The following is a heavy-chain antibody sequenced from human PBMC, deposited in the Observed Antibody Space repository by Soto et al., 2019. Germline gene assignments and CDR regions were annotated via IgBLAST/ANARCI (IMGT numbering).Heavy chain of an antibody. V-gene: IGHV3-30-3*01. Sequence: GGSLRLSCAASGFTLSSYAMHWVRQAPGKGLEWVAVISYDGSNKYYADSVKGRFTISRDNSKNTLYLQMNSLRAEDTAVYYCARSSTPAAAIFYYYGMDVCGQRTTVTVSS. D-gene: IGHD2-2*02. CDR1: GFTLSSYA. CDR2: ISYDGSNK. CDR3: ARSSTPAAAIFYYYGMDV. J-gene: IGHJ6*02.